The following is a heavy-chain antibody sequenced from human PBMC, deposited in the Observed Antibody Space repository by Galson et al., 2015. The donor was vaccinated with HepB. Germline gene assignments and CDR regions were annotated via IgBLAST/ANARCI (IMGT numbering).Heavy chain of an antibody. D-gene: IGHD5-18*01. J-gene: IGHJ4*02. CDR3: ARERGTVGGYSYGYPYYFDY. V-gene: IGHV1-2*02. Sequence: SVKVSCKASGYTFTGYYMHWVRQAPGQGLEWMGWINPNSGGTNYAQKLQGRVTMTRDTSTSTVYMELSSLRSEDTAVYYCARERGTVGGYSYGYPYYFDYWGQGTLVTVSS. CDR2: INPNSGGT. CDR1: GYTFTGYY.